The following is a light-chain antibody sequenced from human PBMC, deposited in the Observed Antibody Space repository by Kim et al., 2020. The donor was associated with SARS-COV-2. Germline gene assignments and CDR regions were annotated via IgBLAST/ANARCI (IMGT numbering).Light chain of an antibody. J-gene: IGLJ3*02. CDR2: LNSDGSH. V-gene: IGLV4-69*01. CDR1: SGYSSYA. CDR3: QTWGNGIKV. Sequence: QLVLTQSPSASASLGASVKLTCTLSSGYSSYAIAWHQQQPEKGPRYLMNLNSDGSHSKGDGIPDRFSGSSSGAERYLTISSLQSEDEADYYCQTWGNGIKVFGGGTQLTVL.